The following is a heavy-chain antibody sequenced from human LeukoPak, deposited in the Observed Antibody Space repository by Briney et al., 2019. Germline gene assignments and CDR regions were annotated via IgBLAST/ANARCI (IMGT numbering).Heavy chain of an antibody. CDR2: ISYDGTNK. Sequence: GGSLRLSCAASGFTFSNYAMHWVRQAPGKGLEWVAVISYDGTNKYYADSVKGRFTISRDNSKNTLFLQMNSLRAEDTAVYYCAKGEGGDSGWYGDYWGQGTLVTVSS. D-gene: IGHD6-19*01. V-gene: IGHV3-30*18. J-gene: IGHJ4*02. CDR3: AKGEGGDSGWYGDY. CDR1: GFTFSNYA.